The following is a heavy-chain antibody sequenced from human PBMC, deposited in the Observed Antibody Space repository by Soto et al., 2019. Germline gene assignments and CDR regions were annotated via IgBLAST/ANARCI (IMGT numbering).Heavy chain of an antibody. V-gene: IGHV1-69*01. J-gene: IGHJ4*02. CDR3: ARRGRLIPTPPPDY. Sequence: QVQLVQSGAEVKKPGSSVKVSCKASGGTFSSYAISWVRQAPGQGLEWMGGIIPIFGTANYAQKFQGRVTITADESTSTAYLEQTALSPEDPALIYGARRGRLIPTPPPDYWGQGTLVTVSS. CDR1: GGTFSSYA. D-gene: IGHD2-21*01. CDR2: IIPIFGTA.